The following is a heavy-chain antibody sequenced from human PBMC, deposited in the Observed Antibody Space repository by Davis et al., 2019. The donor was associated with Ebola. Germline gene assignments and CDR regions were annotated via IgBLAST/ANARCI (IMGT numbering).Heavy chain of an antibody. Sequence: GESLKISCAASGFTVSSNYMSWVRQAPGKGLEWVSVIYSGGSTYYADSVKGRFTISRDNSKNTLYLQMNSLRAEDTAVYYCARATGADYWGQGTLVTVSS. CDR2: IYSGGST. CDR1: GFTVSSNY. D-gene: IGHD1-14*01. CDR3: ARATGADY. V-gene: IGHV3-66*01. J-gene: IGHJ4*02.